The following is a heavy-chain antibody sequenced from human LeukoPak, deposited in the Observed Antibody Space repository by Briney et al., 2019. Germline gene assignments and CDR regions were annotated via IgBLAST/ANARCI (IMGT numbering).Heavy chain of an antibody. CDR3: ARDQRIGGYGSDY. V-gene: IGHV1-2*02. CDR1: GYTFTGYY. CDR2: INPNSGDT. Sequence: GASVKVSCKASGYTFTGYYIHWVRQAPGQGLEWVGWINPNSGDTNYAQKFQGRVTMTRDTSMSTAYMALSELRSDDTAVFFCARDQRIGGYGSDYWGQGTLVTVSP. D-gene: IGHD1-26*01. J-gene: IGHJ4*02.